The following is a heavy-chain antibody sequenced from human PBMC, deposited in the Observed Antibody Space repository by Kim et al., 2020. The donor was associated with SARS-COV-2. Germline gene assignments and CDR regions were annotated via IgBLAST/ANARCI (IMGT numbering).Heavy chain of an antibody. CDR2: IIPSLGTT. D-gene: IGHD2-15*01. V-gene: IGHV1-69*13. J-gene: IGHJ2*01. CDR3: AREIVTVTTLGYFDL. CDR1: GGTFSDFA. Sequence: ASVKVSCRASGGTFSDFALSWVRQAPGQGPEWLGGIIPSLGTTNVPQKFQGRVTVTADESTSTAYMELSRLTSDDTAVYYCAREIVTVTTLGYFDLWGRGTLVTVSS.